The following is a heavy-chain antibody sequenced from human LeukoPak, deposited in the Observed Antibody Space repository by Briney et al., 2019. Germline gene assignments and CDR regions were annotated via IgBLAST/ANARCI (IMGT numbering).Heavy chain of an antibody. D-gene: IGHD1-26*01. CDR3: AADPYSGSYFNY. CDR1: GFAFTSSA. Sequence: ASVKVSCKASGFAFTSSAMQWVRQARGQRLEWIGWIVVGSGNTNYAQKFQERVTITRDMSTSTAYMELSSLRSEDTAVYYCAADPYSGSYFNYWGQGTLVTVSS. CDR2: IVVGSGNT. J-gene: IGHJ4*02. V-gene: IGHV1-58*02.